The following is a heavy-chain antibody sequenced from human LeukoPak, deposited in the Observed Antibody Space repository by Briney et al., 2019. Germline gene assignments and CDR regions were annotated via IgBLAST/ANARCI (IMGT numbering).Heavy chain of an antibody. J-gene: IGHJ6*02. V-gene: IGHV4-4*02. CDR2: VNLQGST. CDR1: GGSISNTNW. Sequence: SETLSLTCGVSGGSISNTNWWTWFRQPPGKGLEWIGEVNLQGSTNYNPSLKSRVAISVDKSENHISLKLTSVTAADTAVYYCARLQGDYYYYGMDVWGQGTTVTVSS. CDR3: ARLQGDYYYYGMDV.